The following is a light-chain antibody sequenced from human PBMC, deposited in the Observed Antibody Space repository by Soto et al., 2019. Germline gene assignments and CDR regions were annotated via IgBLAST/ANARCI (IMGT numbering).Light chain of an antibody. CDR2: DAS. Sequence: DIQMTQSPSTQSASVGDRVTITCRPSQSISSWLAWYQQKPGKAPKLLIYDASSLESGVPSRFSGSGSGTEFTLTISSLQPDDFATYYCQQYNSYSRTFGQGTKVDIK. CDR3: QQYNSYSRT. J-gene: IGKJ1*01. V-gene: IGKV1-5*01. CDR1: QSISSW.